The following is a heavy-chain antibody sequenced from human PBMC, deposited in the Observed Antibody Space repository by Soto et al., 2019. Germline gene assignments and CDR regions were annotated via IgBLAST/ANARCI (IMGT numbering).Heavy chain of an antibody. J-gene: IGHJ4*01. Sequence: PGGSLRLSCAASRFTSGYHAMNGVRQAPGKGLEWVSTISSNGENTHYADSVTGRFIISSDNSSNTVALQMNSLRVEDTAVYYCVSWVSAHFDSWGHGTLVTDSS. CDR3: VSWVSAHFDS. D-gene: IGHD2-8*01. CDR2: ISSNGENT. V-gene: IGHV3-23*01. CDR1: RFTSGYHA.